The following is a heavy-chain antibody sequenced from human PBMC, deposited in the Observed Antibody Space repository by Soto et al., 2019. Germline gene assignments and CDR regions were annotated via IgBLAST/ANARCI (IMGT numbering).Heavy chain of an antibody. J-gene: IGHJ4*02. Sequence: SETLSLICAVYGGSFSGYYWSWIRQPPGKGLEWIGEINHSGSTNYNPSLKSRVTISVDTSKNQFSLKLSSVTAADTAVYYCARARYSSSRSREFDYWGQGTLVTVSS. CDR3: ARARYSSSRSREFDY. CDR1: GGSFSGYY. CDR2: INHSGST. D-gene: IGHD6-6*01. V-gene: IGHV4-34*01.